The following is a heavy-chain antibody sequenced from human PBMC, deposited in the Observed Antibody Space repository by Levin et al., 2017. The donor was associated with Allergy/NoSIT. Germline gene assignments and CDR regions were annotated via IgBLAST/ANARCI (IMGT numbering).Heavy chain of an antibody. J-gene: IGHJ4*02. CDR1: GGSISSGSYS. V-gene: IGHV4-30-4*01. CDR3: VRGYYGSGRYPLYVDS. D-gene: IGHD3-10*01. Sequence: SETLSLTCTVSGGSISSGSYSWSWIRQPPGKGLEWIGYIYYSGTTSYNPSLKSRVTIPLDTSKNQFSLRLTSVTAADAAVYYCVRGYYGSGRYPLYVDSWGQGTLVTVSS. CDR2: IYYSGTT.